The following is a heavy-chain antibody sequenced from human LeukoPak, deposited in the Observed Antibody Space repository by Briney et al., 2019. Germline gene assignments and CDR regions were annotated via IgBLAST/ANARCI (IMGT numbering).Heavy chain of an antibody. CDR3: ARDRGGYCSSTSCPPYYYYYYMDV. J-gene: IGHJ6*03. CDR2: INNSGGT. V-gene: IGHV4-4*08. CDR1: GDSITRYY. Sequence: PSETLSLTCTVSGDSITRYYWSWIRQPPGKGLEGIGYINNSGGTSYNPSLKSRVTISVDTSKNQFSLKLSSVTAADTAVYYCARDRGGYCSSTSCPPYYYYYYMDVWGKGTTVTVSS. D-gene: IGHD2-2*01.